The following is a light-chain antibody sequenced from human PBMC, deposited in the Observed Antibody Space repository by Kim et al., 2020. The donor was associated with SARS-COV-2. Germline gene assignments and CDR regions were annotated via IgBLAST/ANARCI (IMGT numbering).Light chain of an antibody. J-gene: IGKJ4*01. CDR3: HQYNNWPPLT. CDR1: QSVSSY. Sequence: DIVMTQSPATLSVSPGERATLSCRASQSVSSYLAWYQQKPGQAPRLLIYGASTRAAGIPARFSGSGSGTEFTLTISSQQSEDFAVYYCHQYNNWPPLTFGGGTKVDIK. CDR2: GAS. V-gene: IGKV3-15*01.